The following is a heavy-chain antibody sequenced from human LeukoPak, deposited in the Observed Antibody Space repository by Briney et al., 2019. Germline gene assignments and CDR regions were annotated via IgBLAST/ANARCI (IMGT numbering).Heavy chain of an antibody. Sequence: PGGSLRLSCAASGFTFSSYAMSWVRQAPGKGLEWVSAISGSGGSTYYADSVRGRFTISRDNSRNTLYLQMNSLRAEDTAVYYCARDSSSFPNYFDFWGQGTLVTVSS. V-gene: IGHV3-23*01. J-gene: IGHJ4*02. CDR2: ISGSGGST. CDR3: ARDSSSFPNYFDF. D-gene: IGHD3-3*02. CDR1: GFTFSSYA.